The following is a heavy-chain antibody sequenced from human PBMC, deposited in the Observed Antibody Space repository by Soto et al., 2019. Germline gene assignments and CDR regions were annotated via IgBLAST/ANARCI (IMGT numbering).Heavy chain of an antibody. CDR2: ISYDGRDK. V-gene: IGHV3-30*04. D-gene: IGHD1-26*01. CDR1: GFTFSSYA. CDR3: ARSAGGSYPQHDY. Sequence: GSLGLSCAASGFTFSSYAMHGVRQAPGTGLEWVAVISYDGRDKYYPDSVKGRFTISRDNSKNTLYLQMNSLRAEDTAVYYCARSAGGSYPQHDYWGQGTLVTVSS. J-gene: IGHJ4*02.